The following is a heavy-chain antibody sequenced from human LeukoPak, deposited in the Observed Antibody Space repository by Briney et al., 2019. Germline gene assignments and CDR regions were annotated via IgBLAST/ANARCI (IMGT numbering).Heavy chain of an antibody. CDR3: ASGGAAMDIPTLDY. D-gene: IGHD5-18*01. CDR2: IYYSGST. Sequence: ASETLSLTCTVSGGSISSGDYYWSWIRQPPGKGLEWIGYIYYSGSTYYNPSLKSRVTISVDTSKNQFSLKLSSVTAADTAVYYCASGGAAMDIPTLDYWGQGTLVTVSS. V-gene: IGHV4-30-4*08. CDR1: GGSISSGDYY. J-gene: IGHJ4*02.